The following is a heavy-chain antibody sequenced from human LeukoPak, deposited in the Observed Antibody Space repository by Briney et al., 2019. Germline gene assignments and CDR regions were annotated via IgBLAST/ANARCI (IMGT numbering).Heavy chain of an antibody. CDR1: GGSFSGYY. J-gene: IGHJ4*02. D-gene: IGHD3-22*01. Sequence: PSETLSLTCAVYGGSFSGYYWSWIRQPPGKGLEWIGRIYTSGSTNYNPSLKSRVTMSVDTSKNQFSLKLSSVTAADTAVYYCAREDPLYYYDSSGYSGTTDYWGQGTLVTVSS. CDR2: IYTSGST. V-gene: IGHV4-59*10. CDR3: AREDPLYYYDSSGYSGTTDY.